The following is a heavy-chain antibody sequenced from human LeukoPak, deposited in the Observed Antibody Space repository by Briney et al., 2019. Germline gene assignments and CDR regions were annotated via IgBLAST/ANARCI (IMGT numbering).Heavy chain of an antibody. Sequence: NPSETLSLTCTVSGGSISSYYWSWIRQPPGKGLEWIGYIYYSGSTNYNPSLKSRVTISVDTSKNQFSLKLGSVTAADTAVYYCARHSNYGSGSYYRYWFDPWGQGTLVTVSS. D-gene: IGHD3-10*01. CDR1: GGSISSYY. J-gene: IGHJ5*02. V-gene: IGHV4-59*08. CDR2: IYYSGST. CDR3: ARHSNYGSGSYYRYWFDP.